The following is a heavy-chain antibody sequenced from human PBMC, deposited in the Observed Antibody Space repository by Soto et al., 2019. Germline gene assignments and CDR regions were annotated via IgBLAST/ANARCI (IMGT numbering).Heavy chain of an antibody. V-gene: IGHV4-59*08. CDR1: RDSVSDYH. J-gene: IGHJ4*02. Sequence: QVQLQESGPGLVKPSETLSLTCTVSRDSVSDYHWSWIRQPPGKGLEWIGFIHYSRGINYSPSLESRVAISVDTSRNQFSLKLSSVTAADTAVYYCARRAPESAGSSPFFDYWGQGTLVTVSS. CDR3: ARRAPESAGSSPFFDY. D-gene: IGHD3-10*01. CDR2: IHYSRGI.